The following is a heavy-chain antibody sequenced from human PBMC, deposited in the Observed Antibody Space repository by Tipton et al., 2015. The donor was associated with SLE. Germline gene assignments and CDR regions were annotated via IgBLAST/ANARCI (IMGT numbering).Heavy chain of an antibody. V-gene: IGHV4-39*07. CDR3: ARVFDFWSGYWFDY. Sequence: TLSLTCTVSGGSISSSSYYWGWIRQPPGKGLEWIGSIYYSGSNYYNPSLKSRVTISVDTSKNQFSLKLSSVTAADTAVYYCARVFDFWSGYWFDYWGQGTLVTVSS. J-gene: IGHJ4*02. CDR1: GGSISSSSYY. D-gene: IGHD3-3*01. CDR2: IYYSGSN.